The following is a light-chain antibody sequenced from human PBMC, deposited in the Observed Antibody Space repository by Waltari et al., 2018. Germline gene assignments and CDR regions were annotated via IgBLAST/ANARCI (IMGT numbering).Light chain of an antibody. CDR2: YKPDSAK. CDR1: SGINVGSYR. J-gene: IGLJ3*02. Sequence: QAVLTQPSSLSASPGASASLTCTLRSGINVGSYRIYWYQQKPGSPPQYPLRYKPDSAKQQGSGVPSRFSGSKDASANAGILLISGLQSEDEADYYCMIWHSSAWVFGGGTKLTVL. CDR3: MIWHSSAWV. V-gene: IGLV5-45*03.